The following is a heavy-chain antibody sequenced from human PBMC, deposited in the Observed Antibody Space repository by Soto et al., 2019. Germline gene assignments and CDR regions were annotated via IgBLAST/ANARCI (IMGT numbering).Heavy chain of an antibody. V-gene: IGHV4-4*02. Sequence: SETLSLTCAVSGGSISSSNWWSWVRQPPGKGLEWIGEIYHSGSTNYNPSLKSRVTISVDKSKNQFSLKLSSVTAADTAVYYCARGGMEYYDSSGYYYPYSFDYWGQGTLVT. CDR1: GGSISSSNW. J-gene: IGHJ4*02. CDR3: ARGGMEYYDSSGYYYPYSFDY. CDR2: IYHSGST. D-gene: IGHD3-22*01.